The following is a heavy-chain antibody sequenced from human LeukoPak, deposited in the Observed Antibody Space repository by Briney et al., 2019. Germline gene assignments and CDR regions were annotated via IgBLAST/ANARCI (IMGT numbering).Heavy chain of an antibody. CDR3: ARVSRLWWARDI. CDR2: INHSGST. D-gene: IGHD2-21*01. Sequence: SETLSLTCAVYGGSFSAYYWNWIRQPPGKGLEWIGEINHSGSTNYNPSLKSRVNISVDTSKNQFSLKLSSVIAADTAVYYCARVSRLWWARDIWGQGTMVTVSS. J-gene: IGHJ3*02. V-gene: IGHV4-34*01. CDR1: GGSFSAYY.